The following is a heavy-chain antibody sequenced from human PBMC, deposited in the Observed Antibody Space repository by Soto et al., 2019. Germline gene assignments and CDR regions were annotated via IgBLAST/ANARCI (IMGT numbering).Heavy chain of an antibody. V-gene: IGHV4-59*01. CDR1: GGSISSYY. CDR2: IYYSGST. D-gene: IGHD3-3*01. CDR3: ARAKYELWSGYYSRDNWFDP. J-gene: IGHJ5*02. Sequence: SETLSLTCTVSGGSISSYYWSWIRQPPGKGLEWIGYIYYSGSTNYNPSLKSRVTISVDTSKNQFSLKLSSVTAADTAVYYCARAKYELWSGYYSRDNWFDPWGQGNRVTV.